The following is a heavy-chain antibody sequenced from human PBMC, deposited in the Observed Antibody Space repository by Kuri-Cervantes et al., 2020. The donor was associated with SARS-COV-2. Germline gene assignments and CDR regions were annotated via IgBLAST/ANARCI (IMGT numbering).Heavy chain of an antibody. V-gene: IGHV4-39*01. CDR2: IYYTGNT. D-gene: IGHD3-22*01. J-gene: IGHJ4*02. CDR1: RGSISSSSYY. CDR3: ARGLGSGYYYGSFDY. Sequence: ESLKISCTVSRGSISSSSYYWGWIRQPPGKGLEWIGSIYYTGNTYYNPSLNSRVTMSVDTSKNQFSLKLSSVTAADTAVYYCARGLGSGYYYGSFDYWGQGTLVTVSS.